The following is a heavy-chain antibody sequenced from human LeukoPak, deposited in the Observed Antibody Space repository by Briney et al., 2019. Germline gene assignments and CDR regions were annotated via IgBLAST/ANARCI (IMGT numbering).Heavy chain of an antibody. CDR2: INAGNGNT. Sequence: ASVKVSCKTSGYTFDNYAINWVRQAPGQRLEWMGWINAGNGNTKYSQKFQGRVTITRDTSASTAYMELSSLRSEDTAVYYCARGLGDGEDSYFDYWGQGTLVTVSS. J-gene: IGHJ4*02. CDR1: GYTFDNYA. D-gene: IGHD3-16*01. V-gene: IGHV1-3*01. CDR3: ARGLGDGEDSYFDY.